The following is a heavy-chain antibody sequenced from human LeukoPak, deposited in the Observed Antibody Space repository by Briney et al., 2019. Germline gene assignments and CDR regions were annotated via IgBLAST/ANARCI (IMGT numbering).Heavy chain of an antibody. D-gene: IGHD3-10*01. CDR1: GFTFSSYA. Sequence: GGSLRLSCAASGFTFSSYAMHWVRQAPGRGLEWVAVISYDGSNKYYADSVKGRFTISRDNSKNTLYLQMNSLRAEDTAVYYCARDLIWFGELLLDYWGQGTLVTVSS. CDR3: ARDLIWFGELLLDY. J-gene: IGHJ4*02. V-gene: IGHV3-30*04. CDR2: ISYDGSNK.